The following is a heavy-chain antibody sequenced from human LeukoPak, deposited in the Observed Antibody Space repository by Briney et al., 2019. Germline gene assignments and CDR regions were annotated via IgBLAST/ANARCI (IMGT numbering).Heavy chain of an antibody. J-gene: IGHJ4*02. D-gene: IGHD6-6*01. CDR2: ILGSGSSR. CDR3: ARGSI. Sequence: GGSPRLSGAASGFTFSNFGMSWVRQAPGKGLEWVSTILGSGSSRYYTDSVKGRFTISRDNSKSTLYLQMNSLNSEDTAVYYCARGSIWGQGTLVTVSS. CDR1: GFTFSNFG. V-gene: IGHV3-23*01.